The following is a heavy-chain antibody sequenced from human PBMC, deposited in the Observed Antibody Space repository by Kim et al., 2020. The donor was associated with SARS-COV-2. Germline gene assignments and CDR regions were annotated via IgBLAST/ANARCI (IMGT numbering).Heavy chain of an antibody. V-gene: IGHV3-23*03. D-gene: IGHD6-13*01. CDR3: AKGLYSSSWYADY. J-gene: IGHJ4*02. Sequence: YAESVKGRFTSSRDNSKNTLYLQMNSLRAEDTAVYYCAKGLYSSSWYADYWGQGTLVTVSS.